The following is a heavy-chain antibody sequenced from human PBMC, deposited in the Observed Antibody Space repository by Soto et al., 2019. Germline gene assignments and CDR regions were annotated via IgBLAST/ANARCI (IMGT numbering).Heavy chain of an antibody. Sequence: QVQLVESGGGVVPPGRSLRLSCAASGFTFSSYGMHWVRQAPGKGLEWVAVISYDGSNKYYADSVKGRFTISRDNSKNTLYLQMNSLRAEDTAVYYCAKGGLWLREIASFDYWGQGTLVTVSS. CDR3: AKGGLWLREIASFDY. J-gene: IGHJ4*02. CDR2: ISYDGSNK. D-gene: IGHD5-18*01. V-gene: IGHV3-30*18. CDR1: GFTFSSYG.